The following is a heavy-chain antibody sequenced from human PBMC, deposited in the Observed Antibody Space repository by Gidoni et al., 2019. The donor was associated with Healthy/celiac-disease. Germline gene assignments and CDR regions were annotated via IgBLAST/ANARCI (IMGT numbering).Heavy chain of an antibody. J-gene: IGHJ3*02. CDR2: IGYDGSNK. CDR3: ARGWEQWLVLEGAFDI. Sequence: QVQLVESGGGVVQPGRSLRLSCAASGFPFISYGMHWVRQAPGKGVEWVAVIGYDGSNKYYADSVKGRFTISRDNSKNTLYLQMNSLRAEDTAVYYCARGWEQWLVLEGAFDIWGQGTMVTVSS. D-gene: IGHD6-19*01. CDR1: GFPFISYG. V-gene: IGHV3-33*01.